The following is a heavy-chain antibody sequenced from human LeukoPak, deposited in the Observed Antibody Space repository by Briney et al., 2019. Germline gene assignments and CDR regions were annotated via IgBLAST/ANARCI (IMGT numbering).Heavy chain of an antibody. CDR1: GFTFSTYE. CDR3: ARDGQLDY. V-gene: IGHV3-30*04. Sequence: GGSLRLSCAASGFTFSTYEMNWVRQAPGKGLEWVAVISHDDSVQYYPDSVKGRFTISRDHSKSTLYLQMNSLRSDDTAVYYCARDGQLDYWGQGTLVTVFS. J-gene: IGHJ4*02. CDR2: ISHDDSVQ.